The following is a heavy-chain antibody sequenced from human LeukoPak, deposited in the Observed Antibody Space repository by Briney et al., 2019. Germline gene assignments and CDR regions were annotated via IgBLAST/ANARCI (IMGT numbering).Heavy chain of an antibody. CDR3: ARGGFFDWLPDAFDI. CDR1: GGSISSSSYY. V-gene: IGHV4-39*07. Sequence: PSETLSLTCTVSGGSISSSSYYWGWIRQPPGKGLEWIGSIYYSGSTYYNPSLKSRVTISVDTSKNQFSLKLSSVTAADTAVYYCARGGFFDWLPDAFDIWGQGTMVTVSS. CDR2: IYYSGST. D-gene: IGHD3-9*01. J-gene: IGHJ3*02.